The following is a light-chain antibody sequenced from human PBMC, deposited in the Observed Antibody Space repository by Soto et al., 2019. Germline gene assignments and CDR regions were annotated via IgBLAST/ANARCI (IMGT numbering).Light chain of an antibody. J-gene: IGKJ4*01. CDR1: QSISGY. CDR3: QQCLSTLLT. V-gene: IGKV1-39*01. CDR2: GAS. Sequence: DIQMTQSPSSLSASVGDRVTITCRASQSISGYLNWYQQKPGKAPKVLISGASTLHNGVPARFSGRGSGTDFTLTISSLQPEDVATYYCQQCLSTLLTCGGGTKVEIK.